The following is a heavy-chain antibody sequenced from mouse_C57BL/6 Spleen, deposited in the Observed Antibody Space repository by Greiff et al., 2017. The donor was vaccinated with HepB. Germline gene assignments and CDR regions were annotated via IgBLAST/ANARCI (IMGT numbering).Heavy chain of an antibody. V-gene: IGHV5-9-1*02. CDR1: GFTFSSYA. CDR3: TRDLGYGSWFAY. D-gene: IGHD1-1*01. Sequence: EVKVVESGEGLVKPGGSLKLSCAASGFTFSSYAMSWVRQTPEKRLEWVAYISSGGDYIYYADTVKGRFTISRDNARNTLYLQMSSLKSEDTAMYYCTRDLGYGSWFAYWGQGTLVTVSA. J-gene: IGHJ3*01. CDR2: ISSGGDYI.